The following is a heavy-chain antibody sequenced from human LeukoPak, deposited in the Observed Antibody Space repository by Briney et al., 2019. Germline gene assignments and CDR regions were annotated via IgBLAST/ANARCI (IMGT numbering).Heavy chain of an antibody. Sequence: GGSLGLSCAASGFTVSSNYKSWVRQAPGKGLEWVSVIYSGGSTYYADSVKGRFTISRDNSKNTLYLQMNSLRAEDTAVYYCARSHPQFDAFDIWGQGTMVTVSS. J-gene: IGHJ3*02. V-gene: IGHV3-53*01. CDR3: ARSHPQFDAFDI. CDR2: IYSGGST. CDR1: GFTVSSNY. D-gene: IGHD5-24*01.